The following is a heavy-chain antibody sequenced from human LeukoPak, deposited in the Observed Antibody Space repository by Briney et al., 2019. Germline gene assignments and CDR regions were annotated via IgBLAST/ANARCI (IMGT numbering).Heavy chain of an antibody. CDR3: ARGVYIAAAQYGF. CDR1: GGSISSYY. D-gene: IGHD6-13*01. V-gene: IGHV4-59*01. J-gene: IGHJ4*02. CDR2: IYYSGAT. Sequence: PSETLSLTCTVSGGSISSYYWSWIRQPPGKGLEWIGYIYYSGATNYNPSLKSRVTISVDTSKNQFSLKLSSVTAADTAVYYCARGVYIAAAQYGFWGQGTLVTVSS.